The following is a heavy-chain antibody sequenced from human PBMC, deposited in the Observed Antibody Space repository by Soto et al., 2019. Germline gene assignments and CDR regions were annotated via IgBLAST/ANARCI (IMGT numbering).Heavy chain of an antibody. CDR1: GGTFSSYA. V-gene: IGHV1-69*13. CDR2: IIPIFGTA. CDR3: AREERYPDFWSGYSPYGMDV. D-gene: IGHD3-3*01. Sequence: SVKVSCKASGGTFSSYAISWVRQAPGQGLEWMGGIIPIFGTANYAQKFQGRVTITADESTSTAYMELSSLRSEDTAVYYCAREERYPDFWSGYSPYGMDVWGQGTTVTVSS. J-gene: IGHJ6*02.